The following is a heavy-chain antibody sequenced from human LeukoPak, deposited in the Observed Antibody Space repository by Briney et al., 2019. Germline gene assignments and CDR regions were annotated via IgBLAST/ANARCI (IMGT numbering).Heavy chain of an antibody. CDR1: GFTFSDYY. D-gene: IGHD3-22*01. CDR2: ISSSGSTI. CDR3: ARSRITMIVVED. V-gene: IGHV3-11*01. J-gene: IGHJ4*02. Sequence: GGSLRLSCAASGFTFSDYYMSWIRQAPGKGLEXXSYISSSGSTIYYADSVKGRFTISRDNAKNSLYLQMNSLRAEDTAVYYCARSRITMIVVEDWGQGTLVTVSS.